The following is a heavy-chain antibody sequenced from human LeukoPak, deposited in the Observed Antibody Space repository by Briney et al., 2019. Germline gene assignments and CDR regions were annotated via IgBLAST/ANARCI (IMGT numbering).Heavy chain of an antibody. CDR2: IIPIFGTA. CDR3: AREYHSGSPGG. Sequence: WASVKVSCKASGGTFSSYAISWVRQTPGQGLEWMGGIIPIFGTANYAQKFQGRVTITADESTSTAYMELSSLRSEDTAVYYCAREYHSGSPGGWGQGTLVTVSS. CDR1: GGTFSSYA. J-gene: IGHJ4*02. V-gene: IGHV1-69*13. D-gene: IGHD1-26*01.